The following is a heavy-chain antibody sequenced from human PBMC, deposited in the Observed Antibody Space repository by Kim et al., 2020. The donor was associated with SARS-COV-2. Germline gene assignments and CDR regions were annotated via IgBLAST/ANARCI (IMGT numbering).Heavy chain of an antibody. V-gene: IGHV1-69*13. Sequence: SVKVSCKASGGTFSSYAISWVRQAPGQGLEWMGGIIPIFGTANYAQKFQGRVTITADESTSTAYMELSSLRSEDTAVYYCARSQDIVVVVADYYYYGMDVWGQGTTVTVSS. J-gene: IGHJ6*02. CDR3: ARSQDIVVVVADYYYYGMDV. CDR2: IIPIFGTA. CDR1: GGTFSSYA. D-gene: IGHD2-15*01.